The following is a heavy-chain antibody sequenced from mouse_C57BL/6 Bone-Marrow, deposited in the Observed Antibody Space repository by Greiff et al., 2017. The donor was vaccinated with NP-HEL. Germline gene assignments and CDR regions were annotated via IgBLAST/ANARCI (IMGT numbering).Heavy chain of an antibody. D-gene: IGHD1-1*01. CDR2: IDPANGNP. CDR3: ARPPITTVVDWYFDV. J-gene: IGHJ1*03. Sequence: VQLQQSVAELVRPGASVKLSCTASGFNIKNTYMHWVKQRPEQGLEWIGRIDPANGNPKYAPQFQGKATITTDTSSNTAYLQLSSLTSEDTAIYYCARPPITTVVDWYFDVWGTGTTVTVSS. V-gene: IGHV14-3*01. CDR1: GFNIKNTY.